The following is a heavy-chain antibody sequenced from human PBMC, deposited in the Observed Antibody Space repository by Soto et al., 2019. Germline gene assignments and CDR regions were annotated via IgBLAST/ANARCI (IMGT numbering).Heavy chain of an antibody. D-gene: IGHD3-3*01. J-gene: IGHJ4*02. CDR3: AKDPLFTIFGVAEVYY. CDR2: ISGSGGST. CDR1: GFTFSSYA. V-gene: IGHV3-23*01. Sequence: LRLSCADSGFTFSSYAMSWVRQAPGKGLEWVSAISGSGGSTYYADSVKGRFTISRDNSKNTLYLQMNSLRAEDTAVYYCAKDPLFTIFGVAEVYYWGQGTLVTVSS.